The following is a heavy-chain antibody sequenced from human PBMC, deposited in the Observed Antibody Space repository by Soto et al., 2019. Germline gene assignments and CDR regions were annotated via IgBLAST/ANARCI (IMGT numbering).Heavy chain of an antibody. Sequence: GGSLRLSSAASGFTFSSYGMHWVRQAPGKGLDWVSVIYSGGNSYYAVSVQGRFTISRDNSKNTVYLQMNSLRGEDTAIYYCARLGPYGSETYSFRYNWFDPWGQGTLVTVSS. J-gene: IGHJ5*02. V-gene: IGHV3-53*01. D-gene: IGHD3-10*01. CDR1: GFTFSSYG. CDR3: ARLGPYGSETYSFRYNWFDP. CDR2: IYSGGNS.